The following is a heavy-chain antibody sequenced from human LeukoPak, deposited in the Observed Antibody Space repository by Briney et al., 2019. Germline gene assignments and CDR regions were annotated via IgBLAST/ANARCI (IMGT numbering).Heavy chain of an antibody. CDR2: ISAYSANT. J-gene: IGHJ5*02. CDR1: GYTFTTYG. Sequence: ASVKVSCKASGYTFTTYGIGWVRQAPGQGPEWMGWISAYSANTNYAQKFQGRVTMTTDTSTSTAYMELRSLRSDDTAVYYCVRGRTTVADNGMWFDPWGQGTLVTVSS. CDR3: VRGRTTVADNGMWFDP. V-gene: IGHV1-18*01. D-gene: IGHD6-19*01.